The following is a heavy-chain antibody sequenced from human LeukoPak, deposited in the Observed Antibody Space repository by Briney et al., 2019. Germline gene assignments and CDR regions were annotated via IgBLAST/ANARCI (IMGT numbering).Heavy chain of an antibody. CDR3: ARGRDIVLMVYGDWYFDL. Sequence: GGSLRLSCAASGFTFSSYEMNWVRQAPGKGLEWVANIKQDGSEKYYVDSVKGRFTISRDNAKNSLYLQMNSLRAEDTAVYYCARGRDIVLMVYGDWYFDLWGRGTLVTVSS. CDR1: GFTFSSYE. V-gene: IGHV3-7*01. J-gene: IGHJ2*01. CDR2: IKQDGSEK. D-gene: IGHD2-8*01.